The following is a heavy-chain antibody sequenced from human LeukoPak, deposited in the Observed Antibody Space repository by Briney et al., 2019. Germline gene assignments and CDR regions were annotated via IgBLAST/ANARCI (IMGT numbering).Heavy chain of an antibody. CDR3: ARGGEYYYDSSGYIGHS. J-gene: IGHJ4*02. Sequence: ASVKVSCKASGYTFTGYYMHWVRQAPGQGLEWMGWINPNSGGTNYAQKFQGRVTMTRDTSISTAYMELSRLRSDDTAVYYCARGGEYYYDSSGYIGHSWGQGTLVTVSS. V-gene: IGHV1-2*02. D-gene: IGHD3-22*01. CDR2: INPNSGGT. CDR1: GYTFTGYY.